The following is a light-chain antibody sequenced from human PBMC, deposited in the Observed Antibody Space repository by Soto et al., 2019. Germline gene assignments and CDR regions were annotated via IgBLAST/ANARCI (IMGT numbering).Light chain of an antibody. CDR2: DAS. CDR3: QQCDIVHRT. CDR1: QNINKY. V-gene: IGKV1-33*01. Sequence: DIQMTQSPSSLSASVGDRVTITCQASQNINKYLNWYQQKPGKAPKLLIYDASNLETGVPSRFSGGGSGTDFTFTISSLQSEDIATYCCQQCDIVHRTFGQGTKVDIK. J-gene: IGKJ2*02.